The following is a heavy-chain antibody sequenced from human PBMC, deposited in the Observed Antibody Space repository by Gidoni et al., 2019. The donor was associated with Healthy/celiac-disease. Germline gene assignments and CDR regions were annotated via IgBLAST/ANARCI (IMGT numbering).Heavy chain of an antibody. V-gene: IGHV4-59*08. CDR1: GGPISRYY. D-gene: IGHD3-10*01. J-gene: IGHJ2*01. Sequence: QVQLQESGTGLVKPSETLSLTCTVSGGPISRYYWSWIRQPPGKGLEWIGYIYYSGSTNYNPSLKSRVTISVDTSKNQFSLKLSSVTAADTAVYYCARRPRTRMVRGVKDWYFDLWGRGTLVTVSS. CDR3: ARRPRTRMVRGVKDWYFDL. CDR2: IYYSGST.